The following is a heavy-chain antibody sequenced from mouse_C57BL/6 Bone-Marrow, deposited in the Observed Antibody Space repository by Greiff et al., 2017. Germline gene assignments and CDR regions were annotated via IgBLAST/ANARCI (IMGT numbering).Heavy chain of an antibody. V-gene: IGHV1-55*01. CDR1: GYTFTSYW. CDR3: ARKSSYVDWYFDV. CDR2: IYPGSGST. Sequence: VQLQQPGAELVKPGASVKMSCKASGYTFTSYWITWVKQRPGQGLEWIGDIYPGSGSTNYNEKFKSKATLTADTSSSPAYLQLSSLTSADSAVYDCARKSSYVDWYFDVWGTGTTVTVSS. J-gene: IGHJ1*03. D-gene: IGHD1-1*01.